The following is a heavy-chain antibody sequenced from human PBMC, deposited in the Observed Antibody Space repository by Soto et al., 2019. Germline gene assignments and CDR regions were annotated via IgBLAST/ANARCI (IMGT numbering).Heavy chain of an antibody. Sequence: ASVKVSCKASGYTFTSYGISWVRQAPGQGLEWMGWISVYNGKTNYAQKFQGRVTMTIDTSTTTAYLEVRSLRFDDMAVYYCTRARYCSSPSCYNHYYYGMDIWGQGTTVTVSS. J-gene: IGHJ6*01. CDR3: TRARYCSSPSCYNHYYYGMDI. CDR1: GYTFTSYG. D-gene: IGHD2-2*02. CDR2: ISVYNGKT. V-gene: IGHV1-18*03.